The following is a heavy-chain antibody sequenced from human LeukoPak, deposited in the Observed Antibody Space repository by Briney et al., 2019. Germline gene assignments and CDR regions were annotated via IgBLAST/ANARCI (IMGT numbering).Heavy chain of an antibody. D-gene: IGHD6-13*01. Sequence: SETLSLTCAVYGGSFSGYYWSWIRQPPGKGLEWIGEINHSGSTNYNPSLKSRVTISVDTSENQFSLKLSSVTAADTAVYYCARAQGIAAAGNPWGPYYYYMDVWGKGTTVTVSS. J-gene: IGHJ6*03. V-gene: IGHV4-34*01. CDR1: GGSFSGYY. CDR3: ARAQGIAAAGNPWGPYYYYMDV. CDR2: INHSGST.